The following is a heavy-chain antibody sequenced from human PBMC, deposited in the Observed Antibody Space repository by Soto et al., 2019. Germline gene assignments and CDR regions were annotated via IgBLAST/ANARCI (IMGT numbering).Heavy chain of an antibody. CDR2: IYYSGNT. D-gene: IGHD2-2*01. CDR3: ARQSCTSASCPWGWFDP. V-gene: IGHV4-30-4*01. CDR1: GGSISSGDYY. Sequence: PSETLSLTCTVSGGSISSGDYYWSWIRQPPGKGLEWIGYIYYSGNTYYTPSLKSRATISVDTSKNQFSLRLSSVTVTDTAVYYCARQSCTSASCPWGWFDPWGQGTLVTVSS. J-gene: IGHJ5*02.